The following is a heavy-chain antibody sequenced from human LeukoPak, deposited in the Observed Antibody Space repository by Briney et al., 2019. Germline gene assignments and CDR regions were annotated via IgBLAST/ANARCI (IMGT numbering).Heavy chain of an antibody. CDR3: AREEGLDY. CDR1: GLSFGSFE. Sequence: QAGGSLRLSCAASGLSFGSFEMNWVRQAPGKGLEWVSYISSSGSTIDYADSVKGRFTISRDNAKNSLYVQMNSLRAEDTAVYYCAREEGLDYWGQGTLVTVSS. CDR2: ISSSGSTI. D-gene: IGHD5-12*01. V-gene: IGHV3-48*03. J-gene: IGHJ4*02.